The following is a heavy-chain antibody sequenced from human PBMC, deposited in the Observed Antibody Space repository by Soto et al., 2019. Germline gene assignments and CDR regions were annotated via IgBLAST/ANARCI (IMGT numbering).Heavy chain of an antibody. D-gene: IGHD6-25*01. J-gene: IGHJ6*02. CDR1: GFTFSSYW. CDR3: ARDANKRAMDV. Sequence: EVQLVESGGGLVQPGGSLRLSCAASGFTFSSYWMSWVRQAPGKGLEWVANIKQDGSEKYYVDSVKGRFTISRDNAKNSLYLQMNSRRAEDTAVYYCARDANKRAMDVWGQGTTVTVSS. V-gene: IGHV3-7*05. CDR2: IKQDGSEK.